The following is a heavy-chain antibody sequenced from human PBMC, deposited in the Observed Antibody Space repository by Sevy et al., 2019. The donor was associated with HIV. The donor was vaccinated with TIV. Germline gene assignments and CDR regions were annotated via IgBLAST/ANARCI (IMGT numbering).Heavy chain of an antibody. D-gene: IGHD1-26*01. CDR2: IKSKTDGGKT. V-gene: IGHV3-15*01. Sequence: GGSLRLSCAASGFTFSNAWMSWVRQAPGKGLEWVGRIKSKTDGGKTDYAEPVKGRFTISRDESKNTLYLQMNSLKTEDTAVYYCNTEYLGWELYYAGGNDYWGQGTLVTVSS. CDR3: NTEYLGWELYYAGGNDY. CDR1: GFTFSNAW. J-gene: IGHJ4*02.